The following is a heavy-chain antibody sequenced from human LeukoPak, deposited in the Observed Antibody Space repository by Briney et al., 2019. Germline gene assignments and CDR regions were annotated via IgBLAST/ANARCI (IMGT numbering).Heavy chain of an antibody. CDR1: GFAFSNHA. CDR2: ISYDGRNT. J-gene: IGHJ4*02. CDR3: AKDRVEGKKWLAQFDY. Sequence: GSLRLSCTASGFAFSNHAMHWVRQAPGKGLEWVAVISYDGRNTYYADSVKGRFTISRDNSKNTLYLQMNSLRAEDTAVYHCAKDRVEGKKWLAQFDYWGQGTLVTVSS. D-gene: IGHD6-19*01. V-gene: IGHV3-30*18.